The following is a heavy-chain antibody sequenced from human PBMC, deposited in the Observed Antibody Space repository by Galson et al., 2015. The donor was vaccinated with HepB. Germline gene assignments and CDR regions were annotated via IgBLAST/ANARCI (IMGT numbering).Heavy chain of an antibody. D-gene: IGHD5-24*01. CDR3: ARLESAFDI. V-gene: IGHV4-34*01. J-gene: IGHJ3*02. CDR1: GGSFSGYY. CDR2: INHSGST. Sequence: ETLSLTCAVYGGSFSGYYWSWIRQPPGKGLEWIGEINHSGSTNYNPSLKSRVTISVDTSKNQFSLKLSSVTAADTAVYYCARLESAFDIWGQGTMVTVSS.